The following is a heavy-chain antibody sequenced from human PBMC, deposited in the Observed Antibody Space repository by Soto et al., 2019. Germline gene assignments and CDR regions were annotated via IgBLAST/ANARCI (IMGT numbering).Heavy chain of an antibody. Sequence: EVQLLESGGDLVQPGGSLRLSCATSGFFFRSHAMCWVRQAPGKGLQFISCLSSSGDEAFYADSVKGRSTISRDNSANTLHLQLHSLRVEDTATYYCARRGPSEWGHFDHWGQGTLVTVSS. CDR1: GFFFRSHA. V-gene: IGHV3-23*01. CDR3: ARRGPSEWGHFDH. D-gene: IGHD1-26*01. CDR2: LSSSGDEA. J-gene: IGHJ4*02.